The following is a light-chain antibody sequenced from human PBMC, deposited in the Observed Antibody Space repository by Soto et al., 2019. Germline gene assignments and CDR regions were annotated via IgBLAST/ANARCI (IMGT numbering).Light chain of an antibody. V-gene: IGLV2-14*01. CDR2: AVT. CDR1: SSDVGGYNY. CDR3: SSYSSASTLLYL. J-gene: IGLJ1*01. Sequence: QSALTQPASVSGSPGQSITISCTGTSSDVGGYNYVSWYQQHPGIAPKLLIYAVTNRPSGVSPRFSGSKSGNTAALTIAGLQAEDEADYHCSSYSSASTLLYLFGTGTKVTVL.